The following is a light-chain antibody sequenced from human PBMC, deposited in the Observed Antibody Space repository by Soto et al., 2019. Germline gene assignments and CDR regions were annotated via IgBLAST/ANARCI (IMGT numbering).Light chain of an antibody. J-gene: IGLJ3*02. CDR3: CSYAGSYTWV. Sequence: QSVLTQPRSVSGSPGQSVTISCTGTSSDVGGYNYVSWNQQHPGKAPKLMIYDVSRRPSGVPDRFSGSKSGNTASLTISGLLAEDEADYYCCSYAGSYTWVFGGGTQLTVL. CDR1: SSDVGGYNY. V-gene: IGLV2-11*01. CDR2: DVS.